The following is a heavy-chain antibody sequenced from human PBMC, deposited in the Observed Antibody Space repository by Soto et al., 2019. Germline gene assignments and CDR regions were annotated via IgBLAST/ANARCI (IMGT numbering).Heavy chain of an antibody. Sequence: EVQLLESGGDLVQPGGSLRLSCTGSGFTFSNYAMNWVRQAPGKALEWVSAINGGGENTFYADPVKGRFTIPRDNFKKTLYLQMSSLRDEDTAVYYCATVDIIGWSRFHNWGQGTLVTVSS. D-gene: IGHD2-2*03. J-gene: IGHJ4*02. CDR2: INGGGENT. CDR3: ATVDIIGWSRFHN. CDR1: GFTFSNYA. V-gene: IGHV3-23*01.